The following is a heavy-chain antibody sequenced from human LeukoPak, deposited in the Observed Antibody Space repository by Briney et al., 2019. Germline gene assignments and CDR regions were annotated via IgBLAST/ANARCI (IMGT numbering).Heavy chain of an antibody. J-gene: IGHJ2*01. CDR3: ARDFNSIAAAGTAGWYFDL. CDR1: GGSISSYY. Sequence: PSETLSLICTVSGGSISSYYWSWIRQPPGKGLEWIGYIYYSGSTNYNPSLKSRVTISVDTSKNQFSLKLSSVTAADTAVYYCARDFNSIAAAGTAGWYFDLWGRGTLVTVSS. CDR2: IYYSGST. V-gene: IGHV4-59*01. D-gene: IGHD6-13*01.